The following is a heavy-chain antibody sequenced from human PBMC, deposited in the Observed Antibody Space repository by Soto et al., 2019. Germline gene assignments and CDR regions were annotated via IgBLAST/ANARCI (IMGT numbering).Heavy chain of an antibody. CDR1: GFTFSNAW. CDR3: TTEDGWATS. CDR2: IKSKIHGGTT. Sequence: VQLVESGGGLVKPGGSLRLSCAASGFTFSNAWMTWVRQAPGKGLEWVGRIKSKIHGGTTDYIAPVKGRFIISRDDSNNTLYLEMNSLKIEDTAVYYCTTEDGWATSWGRGTLVTVSS. V-gene: IGHV3-15*01. D-gene: IGHD3-16*01. J-gene: IGHJ5*02.